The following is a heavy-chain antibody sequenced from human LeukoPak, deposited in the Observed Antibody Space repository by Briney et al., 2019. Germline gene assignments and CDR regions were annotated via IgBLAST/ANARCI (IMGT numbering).Heavy chain of an antibody. D-gene: IGHD2-2*01. CDR3: ARYCSSTSCYQSRSLDY. V-gene: IGHV3-7*01. Sequence: PGGSLRLSCAASGFTFSSYWMSWVRQAPGKGLEWVANIKQDESEKYYVDSVKGRFTISRDNAKNSLYLQMNSLRAEDTAVYYCARYCSSTSCYQSRSLDYWGQGTLVTVSS. CDR2: IKQDESEK. J-gene: IGHJ4*02. CDR1: GFTFSSYW.